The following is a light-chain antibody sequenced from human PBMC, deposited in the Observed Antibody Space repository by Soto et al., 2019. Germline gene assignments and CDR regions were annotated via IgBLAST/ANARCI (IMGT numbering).Light chain of an antibody. CDR2: GAS. CDR3: QQYANSPRLT. Sequence: VVLTHSPGTLSLSPWERATLFFMSGQSVSSSYLAWYQKKPGQATRLLIYGASSRATAIPDRFSGSGSGTEFTLTISSLQSEDFAVYYCQQYANSPRLTFGQGTRLE. CDR1: QSVSSSY. V-gene: IGKV3-20*01. J-gene: IGKJ5*01.